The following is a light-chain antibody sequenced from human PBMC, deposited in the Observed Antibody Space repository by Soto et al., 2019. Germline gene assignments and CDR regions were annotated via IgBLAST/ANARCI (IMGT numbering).Light chain of an antibody. CDR3: QSYDSSLSGWV. J-gene: IGLJ3*02. Sequence: QSVLTQPPSVSGAPGQRVTISCTESSSNIGAGYDVHWYQQLPGTAPKLLIYGNSNRPSGVPDRFSGSKSGTSASLAINGLQAEDEADYYCQSYDSSLSGWVFGGGTKLTVL. CDR1: SSNIGAGYD. CDR2: GNS. V-gene: IGLV1-40*01.